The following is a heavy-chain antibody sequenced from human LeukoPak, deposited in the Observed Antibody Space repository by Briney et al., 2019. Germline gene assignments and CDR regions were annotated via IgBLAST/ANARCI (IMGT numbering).Heavy chain of an antibody. CDR1: GYSISSGYY. J-gene: IGHJ3*02. V-gene: IGHV4-38-2*02. D-gene: IGHD6-19*01. CDR3: ARTRGVSSGWYGNHDAFDI. Sequence: SETLSLTCTVSGYSISSGYYWGWIRQPPGKGLEWIGSIYHSGSTYYNPSLKSRVTISVDTSKNQFSLKLSSVTAADTAVYYCARTRGVSSGWYGNHDAFDIWGQGTMVTVSS. CDR2: IYHSGST.